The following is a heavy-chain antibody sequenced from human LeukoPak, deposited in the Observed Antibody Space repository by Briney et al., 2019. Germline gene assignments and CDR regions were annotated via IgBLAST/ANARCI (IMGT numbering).Heavy chain of an antibody. CDR1: GGTFSSYA. CDR2: ITPIFGTA. D-gene: IGHD2-15*01. V-gene: IGHV1-69*05. CDR3: ARDPGVVVAATNFDY. Sequence: ASVKVSCKASGGTFSSYAISWVRQAPGQGLEWMGGITPIFGTANYAQKLQGRVTMTTDTSTSTAYMELRSLRSDDTAVYYCARDPGVVVAATNFDYWGQGTLVTVSS. J-gene: IGHJ4*02.